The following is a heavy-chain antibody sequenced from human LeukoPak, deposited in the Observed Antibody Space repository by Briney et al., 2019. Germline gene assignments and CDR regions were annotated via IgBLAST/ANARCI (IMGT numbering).Heavy chain of an antibody. J-gene: IGHJ4*02. CDR2: ISAYNGNT. D-gene: IGHD3-22*01. CDR1: GYTFTGYY. CDR3: ARDTYYYDGGGYPDY. Sequence: ASVKVSCKASGYTFTGYYMHWVRQAPGQGLEWMGWISAYNGNTNYAQKVQGRVTMTTDASTSTAYMELRSLRSDDTAVYYCARDTYYYDGGGYPDYWGQGTLVTVSS. V-gene: IGHV1-18*04.